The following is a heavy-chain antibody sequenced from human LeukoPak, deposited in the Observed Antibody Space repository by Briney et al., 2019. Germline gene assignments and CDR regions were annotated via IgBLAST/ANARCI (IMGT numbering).Heavy chain of an antibody. D-gene: IGHD2-2*01. CDR2: ISGSSSDI. Sequence: PGGSLRLSCAASGFTFSSYGMHWVRQAPGKGLEWVSTISGSSSDIYYSDSVKGRFTISRDNARNSLYLQMNSVRVEDTAVYYCANEYQDYWGQGILVTVSS. J-gene: IGHJ4*02. V-gene: IGHV3-21*06. CDR1: GFTFSSYG. CDR3: ANEYQDY.